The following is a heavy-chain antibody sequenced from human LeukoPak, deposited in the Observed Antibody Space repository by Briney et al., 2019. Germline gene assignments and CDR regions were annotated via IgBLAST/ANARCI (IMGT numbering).Heavy chain of an antibody. J-gene: IGHJ4*02. V-gene: IGHV1-8*01. CDR1: GYTFTSYD. D-gene: IGHD3-10*01. CDR3: ARNRWAYGSGSYYPDY. Sequence: ASVKVSCKASGYTFTSYDINWVRQATGQGLEWMGWMNPNSGNTGYAQKFQGRVTMTRNTSISTAYMELSSLRSEDTAVYYCARNRWAYGSGSYYPDYWGQGTLVTVSS. CDR2: MNPNSGNT.